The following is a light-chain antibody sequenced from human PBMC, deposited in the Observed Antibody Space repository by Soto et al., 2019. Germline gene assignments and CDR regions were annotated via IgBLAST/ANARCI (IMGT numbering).Light chain of an antibody. CDR2: GAS. J-gene: IGKJ1*01. V-gene: IGKV1-5*01. CDR1: QSISGW. Sequence: DIQMTQSPSTLSASVGDRLTITCRASQSISGWLAWYQQKPGKAPNLLLYGASNLQGGVLSRFSGSGSGTEFTLTISSLKPDEFATYYCQQYDTYPWTFGQGTKVDIK. CDR3: QQYDTYPWT.